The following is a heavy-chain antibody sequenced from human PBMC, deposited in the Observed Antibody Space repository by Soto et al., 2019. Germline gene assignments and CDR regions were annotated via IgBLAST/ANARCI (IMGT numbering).Heavy chain of an antibody. V-gene: IGHV3-64D*06. CDR3: VKSGFYDTTGGY. J-gene: IGHJ4*02. Sequence: PGGSLRLSCSASGFTFSSYAMHCVRQAPGKGLDYVSPIISNGGSTYYADSVKGRFTISRDNSKNTLYLQMSRLRAEDTAVYYCVKSGFYDTTGGYWGQGTLVTVSS. CDR1: GFTFSSYA. CDR2: IISNGGST. D-gene: IGHD3-9*01.